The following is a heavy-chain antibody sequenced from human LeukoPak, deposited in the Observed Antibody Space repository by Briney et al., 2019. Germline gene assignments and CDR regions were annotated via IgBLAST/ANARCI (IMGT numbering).Heavy chain of an antibody. CDR3: ARTRDNWFDP. V-gene: IGHV4-34*01. CDR1: GGYFSGYY. CDR2: INHSGST. Sequence: KPSGTLSLTCAVYGGYFSGYYWSWIRQPPGKGLEWIGEINHSGSTNYNPSLKSRVTISVDTSKNQFSLKLSSVTAADTAVYYCARTRDNWFDPWGQGTLVTVSS. J-gene: IGHJ5*02.